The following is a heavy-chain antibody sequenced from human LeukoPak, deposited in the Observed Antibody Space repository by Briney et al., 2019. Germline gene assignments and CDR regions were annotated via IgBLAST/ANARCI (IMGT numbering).Heavy chain of an antibody. J-gene: IGHJ4*02. CDR3: ARGTSGWYHY. V-gene: IGHV4-59*11. CDR2: IYYSGST. D-gene: IGHD6-19*01. CDR1: GGSISSHY. Sequence: SETLSLTCTVSGGSISSHYWSWIRQPPGKGLEWIGYIYYSGSTNYNPSLKSRVTISVDTSKNQFSLRLSSVTAADTAVYYCARGTSGWYHYWGQGTLVTVSS.